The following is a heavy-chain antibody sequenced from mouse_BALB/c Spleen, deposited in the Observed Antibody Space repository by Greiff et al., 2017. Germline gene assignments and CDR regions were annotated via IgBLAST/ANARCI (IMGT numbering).Heavy chain of an antibody. Sequence: EVKLMESGGGLVKPGGSLKLSCAASGFTFSSYSMSWVRQSPEKRLEWVAEISSGGSYTYYPDTVTGRFTISRDNAKNTLYLEMSSLRSEDTAMYYCAREGTYYPFAYWGQGTLVTVSA. D-gene: IGHD2-10*01. V-gene: IGHV5-9-4*01. CDR1: GFTFSSYS. CDR3: AREGTYYPFAY. CDR2: ISSGGSYT. J-gene: IGHJ3*01.